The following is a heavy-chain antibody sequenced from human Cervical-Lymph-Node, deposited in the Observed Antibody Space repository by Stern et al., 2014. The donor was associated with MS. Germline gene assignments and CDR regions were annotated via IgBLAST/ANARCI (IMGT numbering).Heavy chain of an antibody. D-gene: IGHD3-10*01. CDR3: AKWSVGSGSSS. CDR1: GYTFTSYP. Sequence: MQLVESGAEVKKPGASVKVSCKPSGYTFTSYPLHWVRQAPGQRPAWMGWINVGNGNTKYSQKFQDRVSITWDTSTSTTYMELTSLISEDTAVYFCAKWSVGSGSSSWGQGTLVTVSS. CDR2: INVGNGNT. J-gene: IGHJ4*02. V-gene: IGHV1-3*01.